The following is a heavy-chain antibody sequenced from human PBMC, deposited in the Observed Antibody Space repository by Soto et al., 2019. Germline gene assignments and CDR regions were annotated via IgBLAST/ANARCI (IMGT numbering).Heavy chain of an antibody. D-gene: IGHD3-10*02. CDR2: INHSGST. Sequence: PSETLSVTCAVYGGSFSGYYWSWIRQPPGKGLEWIGEINHSGSTNYNPSLKSRVTISVDTSKNQFCRRLSSVTAADTAVYYCAREYPYYVYGFDPWGQGTLVTGSS. V-gene: IGHV4-34*01. CDR3: AREYPYYVYGFDP. J-gene: IGHJ5*02. CDR1: GGSFSGYY.